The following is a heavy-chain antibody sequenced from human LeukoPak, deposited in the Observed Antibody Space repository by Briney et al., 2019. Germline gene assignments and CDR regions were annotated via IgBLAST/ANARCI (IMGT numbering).Heavy chain of an antibody. CDR3: ARGLRNNWNYVYFDY. J-gene: IGHJ4*02. CDR1: GFTFSDYY. CDR2: ISSSGSTI. Sequence: PGGSLRLSCAASGFTFSDYYMSWIRQAPGKGLEWVSYISSSGSTIYYADSVKGRFTISRDNAKNSLYLQMNSLRAEDTAVYYCARGLRNNWNYVYFDYWGQGTLVTVSS. V-gene: IGHV3-11*04. D-gene: IGHD1-7*01.